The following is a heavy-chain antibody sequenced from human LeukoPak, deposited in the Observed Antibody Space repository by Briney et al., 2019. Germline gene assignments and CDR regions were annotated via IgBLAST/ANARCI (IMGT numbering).Heavy chain of an antibody. Sequence: PGRSLRLSCKASGFTFGDYAMSWVRQAPGKGLEWVGFIISKAYGGTTEYAASVKGIFTISRDDSKSIAYLQMNSMKSEDTAVYYCTRDIGCSSTSCYIWNYYYYYMDVWGKGTTVTVSS. V-gene: IGHV3-49*04. D-gene: IGHD2-2*02. CDR3: TRDIGCSSTSCYIWNYYYYYMDV. CDR1: GFTFGDYA. J-gene: IGHJ6*03. CDR2: IISKAYGGTT.